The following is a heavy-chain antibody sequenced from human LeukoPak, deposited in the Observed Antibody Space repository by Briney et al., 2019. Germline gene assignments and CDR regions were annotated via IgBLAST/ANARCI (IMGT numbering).Heavy chain of an antibody. Sequence: GGSLRLSCAASGSTFSSYSMNWVRQAPGRGLEWVSFISSSSTYIYYADSVKGRFTISRDDAKNSLYLQMSSLRADDTAVYYCARDRVVSGRFGEVASWGQGTLVTVSS. J-gene: IGHJ5*01. CDR3: ARDRVVSGRFGEVAS. D-gene: IGHD3-10*01. CDR2: ISSSSTYI. CDR1: GSTFSSYS. V-gene: IGHV3-21*01.